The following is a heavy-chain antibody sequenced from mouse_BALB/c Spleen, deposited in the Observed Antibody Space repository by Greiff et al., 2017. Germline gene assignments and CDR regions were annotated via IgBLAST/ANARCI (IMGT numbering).Heavy chain of an antibody. V-gene: IGHV1-54*01. Sequence: QVQLQQSGAELVRPGTSVKVSCKASGYAFTNYLIEWVKQRPGQGLEWIGVINPGSGGTNYNEKFKGKATLTADKSSSTAYMQLSSLTSDDSAVYFCARSGDYYGSSYPNYAMDYWGQGTSVTVSS. D-gene: IGHD1-1*01. CDR2: INPGSGGT. CDR1: GYAFTNYL. CDR3: ARSGDYYGSSYPNYAMDY. J-gene: IGHJ4*01.